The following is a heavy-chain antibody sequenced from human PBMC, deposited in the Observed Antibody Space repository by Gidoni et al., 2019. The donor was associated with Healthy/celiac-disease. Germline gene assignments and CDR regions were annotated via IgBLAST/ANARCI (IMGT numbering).Heavy chain of an antibody. J-gene: IGHJ3*02. V-gene: IGHV1-18*01. CDR3: ARDGILRKGDQLQDAFDI. Sequence: QVQLVQSGAEVKKPGASVKVSCQASGYTFTSYGISGVRQAPGQGLEWMGWISAYNGNTNYAQKLQGRVTITTDTATSTAYMELRSLRSDDTAVYYCARDGILRKGDQLQDAFDIWGQGTMVTVSS. D-gene: IGHD2-2*01. CDR1: GYTFTSYG. CDR2: ISAYNGNT.